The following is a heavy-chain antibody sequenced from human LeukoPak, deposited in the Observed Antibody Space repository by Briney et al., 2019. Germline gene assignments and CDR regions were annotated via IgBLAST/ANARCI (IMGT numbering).Heavy chain of an antibody. CDR1: GFTFSNYE. V-gene: IGHV3-48*03. CDR3: AQIYTYGSSQFDY. J-gene: IGHJ4*02. CDR2: ISSSGSTV. Sequence: GGSLRLSCAASGFTFSNYEMNWVRQAPGKGLEWVSYISSSGSTVYYADSVKGRFTISRDNAKNSLYLQMNSLRAEDTAVYYCAQIYTYGSSQFDYWGQGTLVTVSS. D-gene: IGHD5-18*01.